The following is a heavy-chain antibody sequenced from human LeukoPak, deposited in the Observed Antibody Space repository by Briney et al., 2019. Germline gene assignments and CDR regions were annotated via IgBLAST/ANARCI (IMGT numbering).Heavy chain of an antibody. CDR3: ARRVIWFGELLRDY. J-gene: IGHJ4*02. Sequence: SETLSLTCTVSGGSISSYYWSWIRQPPGKGLEWIGEINHSGSTNYNPSLKSRVTISVDTSKNQFSLKLSSVTAADTAVYYCARRVIWFGELLRDYWGQGTLVTVSS. CDR1: GGSISSYY. D-gene: IGHD3-10*01. V-gene: IGHV4-34*01. CDR2: INHSGST.